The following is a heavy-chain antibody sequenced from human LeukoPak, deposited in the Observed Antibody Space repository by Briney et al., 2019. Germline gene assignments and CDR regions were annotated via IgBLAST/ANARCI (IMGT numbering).Heavy chain of an antibody. Sequence: GGSLRLSCAASGFTSSSYAMHWVRQAPGKGLEWVAVISYDGSNKYYADSVKGRFTISRDNAKNSLYLQMNSLRAEDTAVYYCARDNYYASDYWGQGTLVTVSS. D-gene: IGHD3-10*01. V-gene: IGHV3-30-3*01. CDR1: GFTSSSYA. CDR3: ARDNYYASDY. CDR2: ISYDGSNK. J-gene: IGHJ4*02.